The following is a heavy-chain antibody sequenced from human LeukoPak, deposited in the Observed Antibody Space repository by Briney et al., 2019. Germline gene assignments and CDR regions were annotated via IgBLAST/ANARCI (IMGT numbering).Heavy chain of an antibody. Sequence: GGSLRLSCAASGFTFSSYSMNWVRQAPGKGLEWVAVISDDGSSKYYADSVKGRFTISRDNSKNTLYLQMNSLRAEDTAVYYCAKGRGAFDIWGQGTMVTVSS. CDR3: AKGRGAFDI. CDR2: ISDDGSSK. D-gene: IGHD3-10*01. CDR1: GFTFSSYS. J-gene: IGHJ3*02. V-gene: IGHV3-30*18.